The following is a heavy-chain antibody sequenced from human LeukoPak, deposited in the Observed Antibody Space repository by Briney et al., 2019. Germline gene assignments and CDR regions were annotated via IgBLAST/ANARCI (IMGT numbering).Heavy chain of an antibody. CDR1: GYTFTSYY. Sequence: ASVKVSCKASGYTFTSYYMHWVRQAPGQGLEWMGIINPSGGSTSYAQKFQGRVTMTRDTSTSTVYMELSSLRSEDTAVYYCARDIVVIPAAGGNWFDPWGQGTLVTVSS. V-gene: IGHV1-46*01. J-gene: IGHJ5*02. D-gene: IGHD2-2*01. CDR2: INPSGGST. CDR3: ARDIVVIPAAGGNWFDP.